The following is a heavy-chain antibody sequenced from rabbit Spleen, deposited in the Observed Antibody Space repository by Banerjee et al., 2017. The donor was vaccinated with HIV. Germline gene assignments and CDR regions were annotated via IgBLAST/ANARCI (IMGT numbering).Heavy chain of an antibody. D-gene: IGHD2-1*01. CDR1: GFSFDSNHY. Sequence: QSLEESGGDLVKPEGSLTLTCTASGFSFDSNHYMCWVRQAPGKGLEWIACIYGGISGSPAYASWAKGRFTISKTSSPTVTLQMTSLTAADTATYFCARGSATMTLVVTGYYFNLWGQGTLLTVS. J-gene: IGHJ4*01. CDR2: IYGGISGSP. CDR3: ARGSATMTLVVTGYYFNL. V-gene: IGHV1S40*01.